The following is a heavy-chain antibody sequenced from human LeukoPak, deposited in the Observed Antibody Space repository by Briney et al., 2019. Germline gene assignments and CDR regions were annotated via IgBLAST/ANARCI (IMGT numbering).Heavy chain of an antibody. Sequence: ASVKVSCKVSGYTLTELSMHWVRQAPGKGLEWMGGFDPEDGETIYAQKFQGRVTMTEDTSTDTAYMELRSLRSDDTAVYFCARAPGHCSGGICPTYYYHMDVWGKGTTVTVSS. V-gene: IGHV1-24*01. CDR2: FDPEDGET. D-gene: IGHD2-15*01. CDR3: ARAPGHCSGGICPTYYYHMDV. J-gene: IGHJ6*03. CDR1: GYTLTELS.